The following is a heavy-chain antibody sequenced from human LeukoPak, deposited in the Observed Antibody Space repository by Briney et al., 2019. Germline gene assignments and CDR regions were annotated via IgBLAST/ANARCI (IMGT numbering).Heavy chain of an antibody. CDR1: GGTFSSYA. D-gene: IGHD3-10*01. J-gene: IGHJ3*02. V-gene: IGHV1-69*13. CDR2: IIPIFGTA. Sequence: ASVTVSCTASGGTFSSYAISWVRQAPGQGLEWMGGIIPIFGTANYAQKFQGRVTITADESTSTAYMELSSLRSEDTAVYYCARDRTDMVRGWNDAFDIWGQGTMVTVSS. CDR3: ARDRTDMVRGWNDAFDI.